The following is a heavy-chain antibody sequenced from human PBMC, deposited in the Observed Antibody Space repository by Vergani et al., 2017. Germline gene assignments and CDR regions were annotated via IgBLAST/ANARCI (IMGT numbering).Heavy chain of an antibody. CDR1: GGTFSSYA. D-gene: IGHD6-13*01. V-gene: IGHV1-69*01. J-gene: IGHJ6*03. CDR2: IIPIFGTA. CDR3: ALVSSSTNYCYYYMDV. Sequence: QVLLVQSGAEVKKPGASVKVSCKASGGTFSSYAISWVRQAPGQGLEWMGGIIPIFGTANYAQKFQGRVTITADESTSTAYMELSSLRSEDTAVYYCALVSSSTNYCYYYMDVWGKGTTVTVSS.